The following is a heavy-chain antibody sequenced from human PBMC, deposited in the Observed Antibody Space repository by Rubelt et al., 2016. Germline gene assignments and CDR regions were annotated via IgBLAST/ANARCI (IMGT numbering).Heavy chain of an antibody. CDR1: GFTFSSYG. J-gene: IGHJ6*02. Sequence: WGFTFSSYGMHWVRQAPGKGLEWVAVIWYDGSNKYYADSVKGRFTISRDNSKNTLYLQMNSLRAEDTAMYYCAREDFSGYDFVYCSGGSCYGMDVWGQGTTVTVSS. V-gene: IGHV3-33*01. CDR3: AREDFSGYDFVYCSGGSCYGMDV. CDR2: IWYDGSNK. D-gene: IGHD2-15*01.